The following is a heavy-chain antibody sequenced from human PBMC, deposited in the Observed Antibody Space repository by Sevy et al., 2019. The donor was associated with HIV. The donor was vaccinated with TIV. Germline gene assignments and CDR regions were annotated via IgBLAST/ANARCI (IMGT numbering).Heavy chain of an antibody. Sequence: GGCLRLSCTASGLTFSNAWMTWVRQTPERGLEWVALIKPITDAGTTDYAAPVQGRFTISRDDSKNTVYLQLNSLKTEDTAVYYCTAGPVSFWGQGILVTVSS. CDR3: TAGPVSF. CDR2: IKPITDAGTT. D-gene: IGHD3-16*01. J-gene: IGHJ4*02. V-gene: IGHV3-15*01. CDR1: GLTFSNAW.